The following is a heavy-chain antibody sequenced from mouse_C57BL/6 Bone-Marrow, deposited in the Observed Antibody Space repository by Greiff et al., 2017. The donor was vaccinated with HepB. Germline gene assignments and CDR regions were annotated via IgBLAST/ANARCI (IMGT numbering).Heavy chain of an antibody. V-gene: IGHV1-69*01. J-gene: IGHJ3*01. CDR2: IDPSDSYT. D-gene: IGHD1-1*01. CDR3: ARSHYYYGSSPAWFAY. Sequence: VQLQQSGAELVMPGASVKLSCKASGYTFTSYWMHWVKQRPGQGLEWIGEIDPSDSYTNYNQKFKGKSTLTVDKSSSTAYMQLSSLTSEDSAVYYCARSHYYYGSSPAWFAYWGQGTLVTVSA. CDR1: GYTFTSYW.